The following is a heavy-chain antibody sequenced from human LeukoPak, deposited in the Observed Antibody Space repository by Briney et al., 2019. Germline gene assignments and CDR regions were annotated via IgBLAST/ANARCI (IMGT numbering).Heavy chain of an antibody. CDR1: GFDFSSYA. Sequence: GGSLRLSCAASGFDFSSYAMTWVRQAPGKGLEWVSSIRGSGDGASYTDSVKGRFTVSKDNSKNTLYLQLTSLRAEDTAIYYCGRDPNGNYVGAFDFWGQGTLVTVSS. V-gene: IGHV3-23*01. J-gene: IGHJ3*01. CDR3: GRDPNGNYVGAFDF. D-gene: IGHD4-17*01. CDR2: IRGSGDGA.